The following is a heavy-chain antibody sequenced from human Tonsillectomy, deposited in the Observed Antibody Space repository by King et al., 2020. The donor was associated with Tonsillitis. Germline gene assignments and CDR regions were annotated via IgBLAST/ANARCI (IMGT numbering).Heavy chain of an antibody. CDR2: ITSSSTYI. Sequence: VQLVESGGGLVKPGGSLRLSCAASGFTFSTYNMNWVRQAPGKGREWVLSITSSSTYIYYADSGKGRFTISRENAKNSLYLKMSSLRAEDTAVYYCAKDTYYYDSSVFLASFDYWGQGTLVTVSS. D-gene: IGHD3-22*01. J-gene: IGHJ4*02. CDR3: AKDTYYYDSSVFLASFDY. V-gene: IGHV3-21*01. CDR1: GFTFSTYN.